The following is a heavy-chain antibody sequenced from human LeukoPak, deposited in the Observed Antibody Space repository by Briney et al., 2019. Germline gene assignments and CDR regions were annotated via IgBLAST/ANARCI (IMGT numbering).Heavy chain of an antibody. Sequence: KPSETLSLTCTVSGGSIRSSSYYWGWIRQPPGKGLEWIGSIYYSGSTYYNPSLKSRVTISVDTSKNQFSLKLTSVTAADTAVYYCARDAQVYNWFDPWGQGTLVTVSS. J-gene: IGHJ5*02. CDR3: ARDAQVYNWFDP. CDR2: IYYSGST. D-gene: IGHD1-14*01. CDR1: GGSIRSSSYY. V-gene: IGHV4-39*07.